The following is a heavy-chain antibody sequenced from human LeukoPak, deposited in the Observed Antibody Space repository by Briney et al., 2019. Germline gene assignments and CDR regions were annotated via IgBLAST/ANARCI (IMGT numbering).Heavy chain of an antibody. J-gene: IGHJ5*02. D-gene: IGHD1-26*01. Sequence: GASVKVSCKASGYTFTGYYMHWVRQAPGQGLEWMGWINPNSGGTNYAQKFQGRVTMTRDTSISTAYMEPSRLRSDDTAVYYCARQRRGSYYIYRGWFNPWGQGTLVTVSS. CDR2: INPNSGGT. CDR1: GYTFTGYY. V-gene: IGHV1-2*02. CDR3: ARQRRGSYYIYRGWFNP.